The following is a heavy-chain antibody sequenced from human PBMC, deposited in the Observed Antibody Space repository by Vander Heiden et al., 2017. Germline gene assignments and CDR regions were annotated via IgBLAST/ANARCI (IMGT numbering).Heavy chain of an antibody. CDR3: TTGDILTGSIDY. V-gene: IGHV3-15*01. CDR2: IKSKTDGGTT. Sequence: EVQLVESGGGLVKPGGSLRLSWAASGFPFSNAWMSWVRQAPGKGLEWVGRIKSKTDGGTTDYAAPVKGRFTISRDDSKNTLYLQMNSLKTEDTAVYYCTTGDILTGSIDYWCQGTLVTVSS. D-gene: IGHD3-9*01. CDR1: GFPFSNAW. J-gene: IGHJ4*02.